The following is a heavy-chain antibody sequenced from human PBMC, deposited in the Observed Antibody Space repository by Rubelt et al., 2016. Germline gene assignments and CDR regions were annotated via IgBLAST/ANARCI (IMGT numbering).Heavy chain of an antibody. CDR2: TNAGNGNT. V-gene: IGHV1-3*01. Sequence: QVQLVQSGAEVKKPEASVKVSCKASGYTFTSYAMHWVRQAPGQRLEWMGWTNAGNGNTKYSQKFQGRVTSTRDTSASTAYMELSSLRSEDTAVYYCARDPRSYHAFDIWGQGTMVTVSS. CDR1: GYTFTSYA. D-gene: IGHD1-26*01. J-gene: IGHJ3*02. CDR3: ARDPRSYHAFDI.